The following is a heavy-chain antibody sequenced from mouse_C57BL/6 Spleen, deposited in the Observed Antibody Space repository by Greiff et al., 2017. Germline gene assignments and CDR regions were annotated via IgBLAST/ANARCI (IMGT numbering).Heavy chain of an antibody. CDR2: IYPGTSDT. CDR3: TIDDYDCRSYAMDY. CDR1: GYTFTSYW. J-gene: IGHJ4*01. V-gene: IGHV1-5*01. Sequence: EVQLQQSGTVLARPGASVKMSCKTSGYTFTSYWMHWVKQRPGQGLEWIGAIYPGTSDTSYNQKFKGKAKLTAVTSASTAYTDLSSLTIEDSAVSYCTIDDYDCRSYAMDYWGQGTSVTVSS. D-gene: IGHD2-4*01.